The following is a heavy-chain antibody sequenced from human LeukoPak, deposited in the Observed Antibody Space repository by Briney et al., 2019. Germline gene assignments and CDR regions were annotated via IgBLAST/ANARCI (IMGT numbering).Heavy chain of an antibody. V-gene: IGHV1-8*01. CDR3: AKEPPRGSYADF. D-gene: IGHD1-26*01. CDR2: MNPNSGNT. J-gene: IGHJ4*02. Sequence: GASVKVSCKASGYTFTSYDINWVRQATGQGLEWMGWMNPNSGNTGYAQKFQGRVTMTRNTSISTAYMELSSLRAEDTAIYYCAKEPPRGSYADFWGQGTLVSVSS. CDR1: GYTFTSYD.